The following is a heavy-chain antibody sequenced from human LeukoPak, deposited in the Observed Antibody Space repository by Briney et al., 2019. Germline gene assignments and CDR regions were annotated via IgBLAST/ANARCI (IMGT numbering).Heavy chain of an antibody. D-gene: IGHD3-22*01. CDR3: ARAVMVSLGYESRGYSQD. CDR2: ISYDGRDK. CDR1: GFIFSSSA. Sequence: GGSLRLSCVASGFIFSSSAMHWVRQAPGKGLECVAIISYDGRDKHYADSVKGRFTISRDNSKNTLYLQMNSLRREDTAVYHCARAVMVSLGYESRGYSQDWGQGSLVTVSS. J-gene: IGHJ4*02. V-gene: IGHV3-30*03.